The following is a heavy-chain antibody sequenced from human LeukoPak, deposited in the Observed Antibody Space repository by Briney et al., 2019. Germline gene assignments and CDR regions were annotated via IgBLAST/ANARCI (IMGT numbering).Heavy chain of an antibody. Sequence: ASVKVSCKASGYTXTHYGISWVRQAPGQGLEWMGWISAYNGKTNYAQKLRGRVTMTTDTSTRTAYMDLRSLRSDDTAVYYCVRSPFYSDDSGFVDFWGQGTLVTVSS. CDR1: GYTXTHYG. CDR3: VRSPFYSDDSGFVDF. J-gene: IGHJ4*02. CDR2: ISAYNGKT. V-gene: IGHV1-18*01. D-gene: IGHD3-22*01.